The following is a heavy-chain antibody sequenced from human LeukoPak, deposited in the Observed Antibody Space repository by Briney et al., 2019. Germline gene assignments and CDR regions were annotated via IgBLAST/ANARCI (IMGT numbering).Heavy chain of an antibody. CDR3: ARQPYGGTIDY. J-gene: IGHJ4*02. CDR1: GGTFSSYA. D-gene: IGHD4-23*01. CDR2: IMPIFGTA. Sequence: ASVKFSCKASGGTFSSYAISWGRQAPGQGLEWMGGIMPIFGTANYAQKFQGRVTITADESTSTAYMELSSLRSEDTAVYYCARQPYGGTIDYWGQGTLVTVSS. V-gene: IGHV1-69*13.